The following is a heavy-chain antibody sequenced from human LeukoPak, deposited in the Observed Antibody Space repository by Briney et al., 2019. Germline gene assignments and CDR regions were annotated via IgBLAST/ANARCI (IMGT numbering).Heavy chain of an antibody. J-gene: IGHJ3*02. CDR3: AKDLSPAFYGLGSHPPIDAFDM. CDR1: VFTFSSYE. Sequence: PGGPLRLSCAASVFTFSSYEMNLVRQAPGKGLEGVSYISSSCSTIYYADSVKGRFTISRDNPKNSLYLQINSLSADDAAVYYCAKDLSPAFYGLGSHPPIDAFDMWGQGTMVTVSS. V-gene: IGHV3-48*03. CDR2: ISSSCSTI. D-gene: IGHD3-10*01.